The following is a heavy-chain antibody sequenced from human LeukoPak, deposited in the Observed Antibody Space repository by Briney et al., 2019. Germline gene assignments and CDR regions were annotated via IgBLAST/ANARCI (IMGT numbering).Heavy chain of an antibody. Sequence: GGSLRLSCAASGFTVSYNSMNWVRQAPGKGLEWVSVIYSGGSTYYADSVKGRFTISRDSSKNTLHLQMNSLRAEDTAVYYCARASGDSGSYKYFDSWGQGTLVTVSS. D-gene: IGHD1-26*01. CDR2: IYSGGST. CDR1: GFTVSYNS. J-gene: IGHJ4*02. CDR3: ARASGDSGSYKYFDS. V-gene: IGHV3-66*01.